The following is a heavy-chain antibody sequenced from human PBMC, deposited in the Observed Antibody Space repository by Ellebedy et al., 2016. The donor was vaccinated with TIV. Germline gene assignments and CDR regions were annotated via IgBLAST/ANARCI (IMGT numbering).Heavy chain of an antibody. J-gene: IGHJ4*02. Sequence: GESLKISXAASGFPFSSYAMSWVRQPPGKGLEWVSSISDSGGNTHYADSVRGRFTFSRDNSKNTLYLQMNSLRAEDTAVYYCAKGWLGAGAGTDFDYWGRGTLVTVSS. V-gene: IGHV3-23*01. CDR2: ISDSGGNT. D-gene: IGHD6-13*01. CDR3: AKGWLGAGAGTDFDY. CDR1: GFPFSSYA.